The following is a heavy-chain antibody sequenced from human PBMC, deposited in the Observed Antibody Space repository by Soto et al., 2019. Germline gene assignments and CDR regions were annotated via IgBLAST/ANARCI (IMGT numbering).Heavy chain of an antibody. Sequence: EVQLVESGGVLVQPGRSLRLSCAASGFTFDDYAMHWVRQAPGKGLEWVSGISWNSGSIGYADSVKGRFTISRDNAKNSLYLQMNSLRAEDTALYYCAKDAVMVRGVNGMDVWGQGTTVTVSS. CDR1: GFTFDDYA. V-gene: IGHV3-9*01. J-gene: IGHJ6*02. CDR3: AKDAVMVRGVNGMDV. D-gene: IGHD3-10*01. CDR2: ISWNSGSI.